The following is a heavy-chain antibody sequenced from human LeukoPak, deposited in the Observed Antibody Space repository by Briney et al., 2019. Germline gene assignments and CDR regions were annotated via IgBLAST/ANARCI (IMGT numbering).Heavy chain of an antibody. D-gene: IGHD2-8*01. Sequence: GGSLRLSCAASGFTFSSYSMNWVRQAPGKGLEWVSYISSSSSTIYYADSVKGRFTISRDNAKNSLYLQMNSLRPGDTAVYFCAKDSHNGYFDYWGQGTLVTVSS. V-gene: IGHV3-48*01. CDR2: ISSSSSTI. CDR3: AKDSHNGYFDY. CDR1: GFTFSSYS. J-gene: IGHJ4*02.